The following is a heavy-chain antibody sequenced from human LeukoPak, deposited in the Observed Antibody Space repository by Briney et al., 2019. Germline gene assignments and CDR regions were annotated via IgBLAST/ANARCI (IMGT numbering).Heavy chain of an antibody. CDR1: GFTFSNYG. V-gene: IGHV3-33*01. Sequence: PGRSLRLPCAASGFTFSNYGMHWVRQAPGKRLEWVAVIWYDGSNKYYADSVKGRFTISRDNSKNTLYLQMNSLRAEDTAVYYCAREDYYDSSGYSQYFQHWGQGTLVTVSS. J-gene: IGHJ1*01. CDR3: AREDYYDSSGYSQYFQH. D-gene: IGHD3-22*01. CDR2: IWYDGSNK.